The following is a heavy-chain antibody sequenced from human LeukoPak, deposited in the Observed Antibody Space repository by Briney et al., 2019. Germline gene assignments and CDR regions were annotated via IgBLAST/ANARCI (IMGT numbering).Heavy chain of an antibody. D-gene: IGHD3-22*01. Sequence: SETLSLTCTVSGGSISSYYWSWIRQPPGKGLEWIGYIYYSGSTNYNPSLKSRVTISVDTSKNQFSLKLSSMTAADTAVYYCAGGRGSYYYFDYWGQGTLVTVSS. CDR2: IYYSGST. J-gene: IGHJ4*02. V-gene: IGHV4-59*01. CDR1: GGSISSYY. CDR3: AGGRGSYYYFDY.